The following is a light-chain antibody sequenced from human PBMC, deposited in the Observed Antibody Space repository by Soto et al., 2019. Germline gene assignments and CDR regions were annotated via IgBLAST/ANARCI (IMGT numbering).Light chain of an antibody. CDR2: EVS. J-gene: IGLJ2*01. CDR3: SSYTSTSTPVV. Sequence: QSALTQPASVSGSPGQSITISCTGTSSDVGGYNYVSWYQQHPGKAPKLMIYEVSHRPSGISNRFSGSKTGNTASLTISGLQAEDEADYYCSSYTSTSTPVVFGGGTKLTV. CDR1: SSDVGGYNY. V-gene: IGLV2-14*01.